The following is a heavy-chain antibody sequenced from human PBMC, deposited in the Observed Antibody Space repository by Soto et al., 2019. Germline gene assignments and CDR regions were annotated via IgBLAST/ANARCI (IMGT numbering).Heavy chain of an antibody. CDR2: INHSGST. Sequence: SETLSLTCAVYGGSFSGYYWSWIRQPPGKGLEWIGEINHSGSTNYNPSLKSRVTISVDTSKNQFSLKLSSVTAADTAVYYCARAGYGDYGTSYYYYGMDVWGQGTTVTVSS. CDR1: GGSFSGYY. D-gene: IGHD4-17*01. V-gene: IGHV4-34*01. J-gene: IGHJ6*02. CDR3: ARAGYGDYGTSYYYYGMDV.